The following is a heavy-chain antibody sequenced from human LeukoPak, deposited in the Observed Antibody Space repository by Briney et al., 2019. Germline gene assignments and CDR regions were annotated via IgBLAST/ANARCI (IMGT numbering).Heavy chain of an antibody. CDR1: GFTFSTYA. CDR3: AKDPASYYYGSGSYNPSFGFDP. V-gene: IGHV3-23*01. Sequence: GGSLRLSCAASGFTFSTYAMSWVRQAPGKGLEWVSAISGSGESTYFAASVKGRFSISRDNVKNTLYLKMHSLRAEDTAVYYCAKDPASYYYGSGSYNPSFGFDPWGQGTLVTVSS. J-gene: IGHJ5*02. CDR2: ISGSGEST. D-gene: IGHD3-10*01.